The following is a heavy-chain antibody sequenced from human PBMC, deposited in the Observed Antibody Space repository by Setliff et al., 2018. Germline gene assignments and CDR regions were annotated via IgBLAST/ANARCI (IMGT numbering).Heavy chain of an antibody. CDR2: IRNKVNSYIT. Sequence: GSLRLSCEASGFTFSGYSMDWVRQAPGKGLEWVGRIRNKVNSYITQYAASVEGRFTISRDDSKNSLYLQVNSLKTEDTAVYYCAKLRRDGHGLDYWGQGTLVTVSS. CDR1: GFTFSGYS. V-gene: IGHV3-72*01. J-gene: IGHJ4*02. D-gene: IGHD1-7*01. CDR3: AKLRRDGHGLDY.